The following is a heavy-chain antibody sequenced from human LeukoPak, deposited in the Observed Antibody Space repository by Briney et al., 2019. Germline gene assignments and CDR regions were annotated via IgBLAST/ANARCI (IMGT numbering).Heavy chain of an antibody. J-gene: IGHJ3*02. CDR3: ASRTWGISTFDI. CDR1: GFIFDNYG. V-gene: IGHV3-20*04. Sequence: PGGSLRLSCAASGFIFDNYGMNWVRHAPGKGLEWVSGINWNGGSTAYADSVKGRFTISRDNAKNSLFLQMNSLRAEDTALYYCASRTWGISTFDIWGQGTMVTVSS. CDR2: INWNGGST. D-gene: IGHD7-27*01.